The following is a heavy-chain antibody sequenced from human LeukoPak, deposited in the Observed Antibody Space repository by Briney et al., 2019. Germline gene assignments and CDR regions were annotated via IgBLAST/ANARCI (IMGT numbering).Heavy chain of an antibody. CDR3: AGDVGAGYSRPFDY. V-gene: IGHV4-59*01. CDR1: GGSIGSYY. Sequence: SETLSLTCTVSGGSIGSYYWSWIRQPPGKGLEWIGYIYYSGSTNYNPSLKSRVTISVDTSKNQFSLKLSSVTAADTAVYYCAGDVGAGYSRPFDYWGQGTLVTVSS. CDR2: IYYSGST. J-gene: IGHJ4*02. D-gene: IGHD3-9*01.